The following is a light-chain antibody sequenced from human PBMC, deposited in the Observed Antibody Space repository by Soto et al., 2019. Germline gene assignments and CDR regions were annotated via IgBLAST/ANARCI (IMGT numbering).Light chain of an antibody. CDR3: QQCCGSPPRT. Sequence: EIVLTQSPGTLSLSPGERATLSCRASQSVSSSYLATYQQKRGQAPRLLIYRASSRATGNPDRFSGSGSGTDYALTISRREPGHLAVYYCQQCCGSPPRTGGQGTKEEI. CDR1: QSVSSSY. J-gene: IGKJ1*01. CDR2: RAS. V-gene: IGKV3-20*01.